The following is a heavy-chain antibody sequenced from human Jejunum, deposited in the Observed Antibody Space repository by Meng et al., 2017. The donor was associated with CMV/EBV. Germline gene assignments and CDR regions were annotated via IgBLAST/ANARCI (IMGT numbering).Heavy chain of an antibody. D-gene: IGHD2-2*01. V-gene: IGHV3-11*04. J-gene: IGHJ4*02. CDR3: ARARSSSTSCPYY. Sequence: SGFIFSDYYMSWIRQAPGKGLEWVAYISNSANTIYCADSVKGRFTISRYDDRDSLSLQMNSLRAEDTAVYYCARARSSSTSCPYYWGQGTLVTVSS. CDR1: GFIFSDYY. CDR2: ISNSANTI.